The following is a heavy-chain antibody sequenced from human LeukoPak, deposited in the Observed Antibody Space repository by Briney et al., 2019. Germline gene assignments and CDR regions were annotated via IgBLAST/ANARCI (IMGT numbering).Heavy chain of an antibody. D-gene: IGHD2-2*02. J-gene: IGHJ4*02. CDR2: ISAYNGNT. Sequence: ASVKVSCKASGYTFTSYGISWVRQAPGQGLEWMGWISAYNGNTNYAQKLQGRVIMTTDTSTSTAYMELRSLRSDGTAVYYCARDRRFLGYCSSTSCYRWDYWGQGTLVTVSS. CDR1: GYTFTSYG. CDR3: ARDRRFLGYCSSTSCYRWDY. V-gene: IGHV1-18*01.